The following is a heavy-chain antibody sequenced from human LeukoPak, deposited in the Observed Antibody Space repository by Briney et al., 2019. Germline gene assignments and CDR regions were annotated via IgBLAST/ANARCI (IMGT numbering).Heavy chain of an antibody. Sequence: GGSLRLSCAASGFTFSNAWMNWVRQAPGKGLEWVSVIYRGGSTYYADSVKGRVTISRDNSRNTLYLQMNSLRAEDTAVYYCARGIVAAGTRDAFDIWGQGTTVTVS. CDR2: IYRGGST. V-gene: IGHV3-53*01. J-gene: IGHJ3*02. D-gene: IGHD6-13*01. CDR1: GFTFSNAW. CDR3: ARGIVAAGTRDAFDI.